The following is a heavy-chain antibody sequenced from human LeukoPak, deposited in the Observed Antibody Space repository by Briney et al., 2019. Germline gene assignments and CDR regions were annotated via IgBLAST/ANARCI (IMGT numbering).Heavy chain of an antibody. Sequence: PSETLSLTCTVSGYSISSGYYWGWIRQPPGKGLEWIGSIYHGGSTYYNPSLKSRVTISVDTSKNQFSLKLSSVTAEDTAVYYCARETDCSSTSCYYGSVAPGNWYFDLWGRGTLVTVSS. J-gene: IGHJ2*01. CDR2: IYHGGST. V-gene: IGHV4-38-2*02. D-gene: IGHD2-2*01. CDR3: ARETDCSSTSCYYGSVAPGNWYFDL. CDR1: GYSISSGYY.